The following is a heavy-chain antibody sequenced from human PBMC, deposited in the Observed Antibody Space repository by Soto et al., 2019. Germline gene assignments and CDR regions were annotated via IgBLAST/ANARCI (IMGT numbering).Heavy chain of an antibody. V-gene: IGHV4-59*02. Sequence: QVLLQESGPGLVKPSETLSLICTVSGASVSSYYWRWIRQPPGKGLEWIGYFFNSGNTHSNPSLTRRVTMSVDRSKQEFSLHLTSVTAADSALYFCARGTVAGEAYWHLDLWGRGPRVTVSS. CDR3: ARGTVAGEAYWHLDL. CDR2: FFNSGNT. CDR1: GASVSSYY. D-gene: IGHD6-19*01. J-gene: IGHJ2*01.